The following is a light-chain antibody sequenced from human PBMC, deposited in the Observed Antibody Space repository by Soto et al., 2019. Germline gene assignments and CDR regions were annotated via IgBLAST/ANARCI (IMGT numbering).Light chain of an antibody. Sequence: EIVLTQSPGTLSLSPGERATLSSRASHSVTSSYLAWYQQKPGQAPRLLIYAASSRATGIPGRFSGRGSGTDFTLTISRLEPEDFAVYYCQQYGRSTGLTFGGGTKVEIK. CDR3: QQYGRSTGLT. V-gene: IGKV3-20*01. CDR1: HSVTSSY. J-gene: IGKJ4*01. CDR2: AAS.